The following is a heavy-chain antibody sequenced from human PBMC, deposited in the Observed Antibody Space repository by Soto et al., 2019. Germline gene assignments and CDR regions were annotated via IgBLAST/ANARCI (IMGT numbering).Heavy chain of an antibody. D-gene: IGHD7-27*01. CDR2: TSYDGSKK. J-gene: IGHJ6*02. Sequence: QVQLVESGGGVVQPGRSLRLSCAASGYIFSNYGMHWVRQAPGKGLEGVAVTSYDGSKKYYADSVKGRFTISKDNSKNTVYLQMNSLRIEDTAVYYWAKWGLSGHGMDVWGPGTTVTVSS. CDR3: AKWGLSGHGMDV. CDR1: GYIFSNYG. V-gene: IGHV3-30*18.